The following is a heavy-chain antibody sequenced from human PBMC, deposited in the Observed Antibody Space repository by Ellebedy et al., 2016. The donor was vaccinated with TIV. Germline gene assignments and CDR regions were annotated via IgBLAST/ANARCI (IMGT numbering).Heavy chain of an antibody. CDR3: ARGHLLYYDSSGFDY. J-gene: IGHJ4*02. D-gene: IGHD3-22*01. CDR1: GFTFSSYG. Sequence: GESLKISCTASGFTFSSYGMHWVRQAPGKGLEWVAVIWYDGSNKYYADSVKGRFTISRDNSKNTLYLQMNSLRAEDKAVYYCARGHLLYYDSSGFDYWGQGTLVTVSS. CDR2: IWYDGSNK. V-gene: IGHV3-33*08.